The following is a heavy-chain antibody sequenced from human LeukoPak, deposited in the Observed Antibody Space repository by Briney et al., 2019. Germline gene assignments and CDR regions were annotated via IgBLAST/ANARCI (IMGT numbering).Heavy chain of an antibody. Sequence: GGSLRLSCAASGFTFSSYWMNWVRQAPGRGLEWVANIKEDGSEKYYVDSVKGRFTISRDNSKNTLYLQMNSLRAEDTAVYYCARDSSDIRSLIAHWGQGTLVTVSS. CDR1: GFTFSSYW. J-gene: IGHJ1*01. CDR3: ARDSSDIRSLIAH. CDR2: IKEDGSEK. D-gene: IGHD2-15*01. V-gene: IGHV3-7*03.